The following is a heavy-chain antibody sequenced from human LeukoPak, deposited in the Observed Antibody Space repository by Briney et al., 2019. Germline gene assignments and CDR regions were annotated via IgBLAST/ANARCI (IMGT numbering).Heavy chain of an antibody. CDR1: GFTFSSYG. Sequence: GRSLRLSCAASGFTFSSYGMHWVRQAPGKGLEWVAVISYDGSNKYYADSAKGRFTISRDNSKNTLYLQMNSLRAEDTAVYYCAKEYYYGSEAFDIWGQGTMVTVSS. J-gene: IGHJ3*02. D-gene: IGHD3-10*01. V-gene: IGHV3-30*18. CDR3: AKEYYYGSEAFDI. CDR2: ISYDGSNK.